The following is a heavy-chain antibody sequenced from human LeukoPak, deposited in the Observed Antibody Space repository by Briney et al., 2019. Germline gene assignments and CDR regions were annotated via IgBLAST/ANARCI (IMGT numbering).Heavy chain of an antibody. D-gene: IGHD3-22*01. CDR2: INSDGSST. V-gene: IGHV3-74*01. CDR1: GFTFSSYW. CDR3: ARARQHITTNPIDY. Sequence: GGSLRLSCAASGFTFSSYWMHWVRQAPGKGLVWVSRINSDGSSTSYADSVQGRFTISRDNAKNTLYLQVNSPRAEETAVYYCARARQHITTNPIDYWGQGTLVTVSP. J-gene: IGHJ4*02.